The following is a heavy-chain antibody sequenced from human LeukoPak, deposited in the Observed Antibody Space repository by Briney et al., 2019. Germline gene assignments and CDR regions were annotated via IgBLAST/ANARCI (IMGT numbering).Heavy chain of an antibody. CDR3: ARDWLGYCSSTSCGNWFDP. CDR2: ISAYNGNT. D-gene: IGHD2-2*01. V-gene: IGHV1-18*04. Sequence: ASVKVSCKASGYTFTSYGISWVRQAPGQGLEWMGWISAYNGNTNYAQKLQGRVTMTTDTSTSTAYMELRSRRSDDTAVYYCARDWLGYCSSTSCGNWFDPWGQGTLVTVSS. J-gene: IGHJ5*02. CDR1: GYTFTSYG.